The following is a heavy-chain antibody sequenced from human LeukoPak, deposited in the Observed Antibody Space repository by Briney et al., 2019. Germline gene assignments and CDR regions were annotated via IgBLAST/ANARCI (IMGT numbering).Heavy chain of an antibody. CDR1: GGSINSGDYY. V-gene: IGHV4-30-4*01. CDR3: ARVIAVAGDLEYFQH. Sequence: SETLSLTCTVSGGSINSGDYYWSWIRQPPGKGLEWIGYIYHSGSTYYNPSLKSRVTVSVDTSKNQFSQKLSSVTAADTAVYYCARVIAVAGDLEYFQHWGQGTLVTVSS. CDR2: IYHSGST. D-gene: IGHD6-13*01. J-gene: IGHJ1*01.